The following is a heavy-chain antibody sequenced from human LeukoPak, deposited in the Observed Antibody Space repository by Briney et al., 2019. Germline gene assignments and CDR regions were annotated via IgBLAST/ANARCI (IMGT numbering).Heavy chain of an antibody. CDR1: GYSFSSYW. Sequence: GESLRISCKGSGYSFSSYWISWVRQMPGKGLEWMGRIDPSDSYTNYSPSFQGHVTMSADKSISTAYLQWSGLKASDTAIYYCARHGSGSSWFDPWGQGTLVTVSS. D-gene: IGHD1-26*01. CDR3: ARHGSGSSWFDP. V-gene: IGHV5-10-1*01. J-gene: IGHJ5*02. CDR2: IDPSDSYT.